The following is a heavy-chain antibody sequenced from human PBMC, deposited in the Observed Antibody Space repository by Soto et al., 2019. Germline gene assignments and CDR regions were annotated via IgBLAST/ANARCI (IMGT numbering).Heavy chain of an antibody. CDR3: ARVRNGDWYFDY. J-gene: IGHJ4*02. CDR1: GFTFTDYW. D-gene: IGHD4-17*01. CDR2: INTDGSTT. V-gene: IGHV3-74*01. Sequence: EVQLVESGGGLVQPGGSLRLSCAASGFTFTDYWMQWVRQVPGTGLVWVSRINTDGSTTTYADSVQGRFTISRDNAKNTLYLQMNGLRPEDTAVYFCARVRNGDWYFDYWGQGTLVTISS.